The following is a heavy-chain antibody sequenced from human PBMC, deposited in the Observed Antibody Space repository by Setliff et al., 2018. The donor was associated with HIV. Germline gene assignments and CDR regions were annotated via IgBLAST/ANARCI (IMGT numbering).Heavy chain of an antibody. Sequence: GGSLRLSCAASGIIFSNYGMHWVRQAPGKGLEWVAYVRFDGNDKYYRDSVKGRFTISRDNHKKTLSLQMNSLRGDDTAVYFCARKLLTRPNYYGMDVWGQGTTVTVSS. CDR3: ARKLLTRPNYYGMDV. D-gene: IGHD2-15*01. J-gene: IGHJ6*02. CDR2: VRFDGNDK. V-gene: IGHV3-30*02. CDR1: GIIFSNYG.